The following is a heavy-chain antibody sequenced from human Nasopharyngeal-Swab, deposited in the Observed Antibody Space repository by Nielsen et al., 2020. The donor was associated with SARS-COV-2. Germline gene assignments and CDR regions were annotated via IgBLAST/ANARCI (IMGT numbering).Heavy chain of an antibody. CDR2: IYYSGST. CDR3: ARDPGTLYYYYYMDV. Sequence: WIRQPPGKGLEWIGYIYYSGSTNYNPSLKSRVNISVDRSKTQFYLKLNSVTAADTAVYFCARDPGTLYYYYYMDVWAKGPRSPSP. V-gene: IGHV4-59*01. J-gene: IGHJ6*03.